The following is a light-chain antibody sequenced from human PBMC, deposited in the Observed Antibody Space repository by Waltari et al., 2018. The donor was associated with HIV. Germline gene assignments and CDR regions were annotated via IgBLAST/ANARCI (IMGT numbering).Light chain of an antibody. Sequence: TGTSSDVGGYNYVSWYQQHPGKAPKLMIYDVSKRPSGVPDRFSGSKSGNTASLTVSGLQAEDEADYYCSSYAGRNNVVFGGGTKVTVL. CDR1: SSDVGGYNY. CDR3: SSYAGRNNVV. CDR2: DVS. V-gene: IGLV2-8*01. J-gene: IGLJ2*01.